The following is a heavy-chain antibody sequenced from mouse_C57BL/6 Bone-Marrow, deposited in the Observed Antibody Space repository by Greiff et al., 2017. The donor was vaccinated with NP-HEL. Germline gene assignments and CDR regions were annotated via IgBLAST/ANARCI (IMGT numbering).Heavy chain of an antibody. CDR1: GFTFSDYY. V-gene: IGHV5-16*01. D-gene: IGHD1-1*01. Sequence: EVQGVESEGGLVQPGSSMKLSCTASGFTFSDYYMAWVRQVPEKGLEWVANINYDGSSTYYLAFLQSRLIISRDNAKNILYLQMRSLKSEDTTTYYCAREGGLLRRTYAMDYWGQRTSVTVSS. J-gene: IGHJ4*01. CDR2: INYDGSST. CDR3: AREGGLLRRTYAMDY.